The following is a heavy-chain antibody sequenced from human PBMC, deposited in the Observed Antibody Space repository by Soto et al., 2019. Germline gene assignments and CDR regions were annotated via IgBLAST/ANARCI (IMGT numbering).Heavy chain of an antibody. J-gene: IGHJ4*02. D-gene: IGHD3-3*01. V-gene: IGHV3-30-3*01. CDR2: ISYDGSNK. CDR1: GFTFSSYA. Sequence: PGGSLRLSCAASGFTFSSYAMHWVRQAPGKGLEWVAVISYDGSNKYYADSVKGRFTISRDNSKNTLYLQMNSLRAEDTAVYYCARDKRDLRFLEWSYYFDLWGQGTLVTVSS. CDR3: ARDKRDLRFLEWSYYFDL.